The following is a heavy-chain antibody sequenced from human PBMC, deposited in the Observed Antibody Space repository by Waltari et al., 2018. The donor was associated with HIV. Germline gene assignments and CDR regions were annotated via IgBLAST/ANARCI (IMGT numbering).Heavy chain of an antibody. D-gene: IGHD2-15*01. CDR1: GFPFDRSA. CDR3: AKEVAISGPSDY. CDR2: INWTGGNT. Sequence: EVQLLESGGGFVQPGGDLRLSCAASGFPFDRSAMIWVRQAPGKGLEWVSDINWTGGNTYYADSVKGRFTISRDNSKNTLYLQMNSLRVEDTAVYYCAKEVAISGPSDYWGPGTLVTVSS. V-gene: IGHV3-23*01. J-gene: IGHJ4*02.